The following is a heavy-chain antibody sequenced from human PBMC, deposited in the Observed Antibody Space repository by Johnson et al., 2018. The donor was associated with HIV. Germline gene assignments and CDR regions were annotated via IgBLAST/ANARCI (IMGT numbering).Heavy chain of an antibody. V-gene: IGHV3-23*04. J-gene: IGHJ3*02. CDR2: LSGTGDST. CDR1: GFTVSSNY. D-gene: IGHD1-26*01. CDR3: AKDLIELQGAFDI. Sequence: VQLVESGGGLIQPGGSLRLSCAASGFTVSSNYMSWVRQAPGKGLKWVSALSGTGDSTYYADSVKGRFTISRDNSKNTLYLQMNSLRAEDTAVYYCAKDLIELQGAFDIWGQGTMVTVSS.